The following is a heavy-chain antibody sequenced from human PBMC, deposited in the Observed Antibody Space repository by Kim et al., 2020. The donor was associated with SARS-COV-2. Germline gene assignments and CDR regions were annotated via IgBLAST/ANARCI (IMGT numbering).Heavy chain of an antibody. Sequence: SETLSLTCTVSGGSISSGGYYWSWIRQHPGKGLEWIGYIYYSGSTYYNPSLKSRVTISVDTSKNQFSLKLSSVTAADTAVYYCAREHGGGYYYGSGSYYFPILWGQGTLVTVSS. CDR2: IYYSGST. V-gene: IGHV4-31*03. J-gene: IGHJ4*02. CDR1: GGSISSGGYY. D-gene: IGHD3-10*01. CDR3: AREHGGGYYYGSGSYYFPIL.